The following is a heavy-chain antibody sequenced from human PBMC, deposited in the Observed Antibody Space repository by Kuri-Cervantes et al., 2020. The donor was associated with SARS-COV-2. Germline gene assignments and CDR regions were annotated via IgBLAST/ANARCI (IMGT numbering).Heavy chain of an antibody. CDR1: GGSISSSGYY. CDR3: ARARIYCSSTSCRPMAFDI. CDR2: INHSGST. J-gene: IGHJ3*02. D-gene: IGHD2-2*01. Sequence: GSLRLSCTVSGGSISSSGYYWSWIRQPPGKGLEWIGEINHSGSTNYNPSLKSRVTISVDTSKNQFSLKLSSVTAADTAVYYCARARIYCSSTSCRPMAFDIWGQGTMVTVSS. V-gene: IGHV4-39*07.